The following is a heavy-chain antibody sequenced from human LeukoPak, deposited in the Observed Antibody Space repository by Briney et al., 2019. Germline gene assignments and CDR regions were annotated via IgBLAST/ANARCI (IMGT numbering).Heavy chain of an antibody. Sequence: GGSLRLSCAASGFTFSNVWMNWVRQAPGKGLEWVGRIKSKTDGGTTDYAAPVKGRFTISRDDSKSTLYLQLNSLRTGDTAVYYCSTGSPASGGLFDYWGQGTLVTVSS. D-gene: IGHD6-13*01. CDR2: IKSKTDGGTT. V-gene: IGHV3-15*01. CDR1: GFTFSNVW. J-gene: IGHJ4*02. CDR3: STGSPASGGLFDY.